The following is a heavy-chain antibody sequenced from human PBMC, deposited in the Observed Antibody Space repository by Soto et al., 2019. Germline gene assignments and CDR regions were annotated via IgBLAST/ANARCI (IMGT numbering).Heavy chain of an antibody. CDR2: LNGDGSTT. J-gene: IGHJ4*02. CDR3: ARPRYDGSGTPFDH. Sequence: EVQLVESGGGLVQPGGSLRLSCAASGFTFSSYWMHWVRQAPGKGLVWVSRLNGDGSTTSYADSVKDRFIISSDNAKNMLYLQMNSLRAEDTAVYYCARPRYDGSGTPFDHWGQGTLVTVSS. D-gene: IGHD3-22*01. V-gene: IGHV3-74*01. CDR1: GFTFSSYW.